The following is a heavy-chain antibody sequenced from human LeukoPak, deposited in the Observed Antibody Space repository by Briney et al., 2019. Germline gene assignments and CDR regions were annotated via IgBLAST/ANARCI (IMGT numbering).Heavy chain of an antibody. CDR3: ARSRRGTGPYYFDY. CDR2: ISSSSSTI. Sequence: GGSLRLSCAASGFTFSSYSINWVRQAPGKGLEWVSYISSSSSTIYYADSVKGRFTISRDNAKNSLYLQMNSLRAEDTAVYYCARSRRGTGPYYFDYWGQGTLVTVSS. V-gene: IGHV3-48*04. J-gene: IGHJ4*02. CDR1: GFTFSSYS. D-gene: IGHD1-1*01.